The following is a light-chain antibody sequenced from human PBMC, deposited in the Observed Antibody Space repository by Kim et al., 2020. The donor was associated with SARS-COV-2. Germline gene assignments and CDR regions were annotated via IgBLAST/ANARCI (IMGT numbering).Light chain of an antibody. CDR2: AAS. CDR3: QQYSSYST. V-gene: IGKV1-5*01. CDR1: QRISSS. J-gene: IGKJ1*01. Sequence: SGSVGAVVIVTCRASQRISSSLAWYQKKPGKAPALLIYAASTLERGVPSRFSGTGYETEFTLTISSLQSDDLATNYCQQYSSYSTFGQGTKVGIK.